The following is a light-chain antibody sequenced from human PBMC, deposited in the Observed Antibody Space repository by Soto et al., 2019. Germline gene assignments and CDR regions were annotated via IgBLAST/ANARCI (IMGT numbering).Light chain of an antibody. V-gene: IGKV3D-15*01. J-gene: IGKJ4*01. CDR1: ANVGTN. CDR3: QQYHNWGLS. Sequence: IVMTQSPATLSVSPGERVTLSCRASANVGTNLAWYQQRPGQPPRLLIYGSSTRATGISATFSGSGSGTEVTLTISSLQSEESAVYYCQQYHNWGLSFGGGNKVEIK. CDR2: GSS.